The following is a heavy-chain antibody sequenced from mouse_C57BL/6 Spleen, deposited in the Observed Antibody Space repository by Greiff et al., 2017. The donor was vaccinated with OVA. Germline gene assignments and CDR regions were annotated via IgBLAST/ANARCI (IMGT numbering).Heavy chain of an antibody. J-gene: IGHJ3*01. CDR3: ARSYDGYTWFAY. V-gene: IGHV1-82*01. CDR2: IYPGDGDT. D-gene: IGHD2-3*01. Sequence: VQLQQSGPELVKPGASVKISCKASGYAFSSSWMNWVKQRPGKGLEWIGRIYPGDGDTNYNGKVKGKATLTADKASSTAYMQLSSLTSEDSAVYFCARSYDGYTWFAYWGQGTLVTVSA. CDR1: GYAFSSSW.